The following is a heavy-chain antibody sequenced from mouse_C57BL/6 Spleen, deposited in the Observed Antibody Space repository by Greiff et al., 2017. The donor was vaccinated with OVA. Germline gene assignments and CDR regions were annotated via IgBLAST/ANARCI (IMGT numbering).Heavy chain of an antibody. V-gene: IGHV1-69*01. D-gene: IGHD4-1*01. Sequence: QVQLQQPGAELVMPGASVKLSCKASGYTFTSYWMHWVKQRPGQGLEWIGEIDPSDSYTNYNQKIKSKSTLTVDKSSSTAFMQLSSLTSEDSAVYYCARSGTVGAYYFDYWGQGTTLTVSS. J-gene: IGHJ2*01. CDR3: ARSGTVGAYYFDY. CDR2: IDPSDSYT. CDR1: GYTFTSYW.